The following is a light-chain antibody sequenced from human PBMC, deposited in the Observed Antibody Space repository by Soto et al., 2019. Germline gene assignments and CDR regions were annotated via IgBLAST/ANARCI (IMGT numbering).Light chain of an antibody. CDR2: EVS. J-gene: IGLJ1*01. Sequence: QSVLTQSPSASGSPGQSVTISCTGTSSDVGDYNYVSWYQQHPGKAPKLMIYEVSQRPSGVPDRFSGSKSGNTASLTVSGLQAEDEGDYYCSSYAGNNNYVFGSGTKLTVL. CDR1: SSDVGDYNY. V-gene: IGLV2-8*01. CDR3: SSYAGNNNYV.